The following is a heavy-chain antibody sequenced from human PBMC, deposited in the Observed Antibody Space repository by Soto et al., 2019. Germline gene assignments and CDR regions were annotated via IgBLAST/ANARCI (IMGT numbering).Heavy chain of an antibody. CDR2: IHPSDGTT. J-gene: IGHJ4*02. CDR1: GYTFTYSH. V-gene: IGHV1-46*01. D-gene: IGHD3-9*01. Sequence: ASVKVSCRASGYTFTYSHILWVRQAPGQGLEWIGMIHPSDGTTTYAQKFQDRVTMTRDTSTSTVYMELTSLRFEDTAIYYCARDLTYYDILTALDYWGQGTQVTVSS. CDR3: ARDLTYYDILTALDY.